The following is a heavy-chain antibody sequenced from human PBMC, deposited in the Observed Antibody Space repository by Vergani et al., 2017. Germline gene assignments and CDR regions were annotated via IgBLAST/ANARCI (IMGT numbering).Heavy chain of an antibody. CDR1: GYSFTNYW. CDR3: AGLYGRDSGGSKFFHY. J-gene: IGHJ4*02. Sequence: EVQLVQSGAEVKKPGESLKISCQISGYSFTNYWIGWVRQMPGKGLEWMGIIHPADSATRYSPSFQGQVTISVDKSISTAYLQRSSLRASDSAMYYCAGLYGRDSGGSKFFHYWGQGTLVTVSS. V-gene: IGHV5-51*01. D-gene: IGHD5-12*01. CDR2: IHPADSAT.